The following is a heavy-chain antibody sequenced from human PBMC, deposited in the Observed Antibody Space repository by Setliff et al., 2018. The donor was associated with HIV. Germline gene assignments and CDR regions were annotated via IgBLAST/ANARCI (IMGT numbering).Heavy chain of an antibody. CDR1: GFTFNYYY. CDR3: AKDLDPGIVDY. Sequence: GGSLRLSCAASGFTFNYYYMTWIRQAPGKGLEFISYITSSGNDKYYADSVRGRFTISRDNAKNSLFLQMNNLRAEDTAVYYCAKDLDPGIVDYWGQGTLVTVSS. J-gene: IGHJ4*02. CDR2: ITSSGNDK. V-gene: IGHV3-11*04. D-gene: IGHD6-13*01.